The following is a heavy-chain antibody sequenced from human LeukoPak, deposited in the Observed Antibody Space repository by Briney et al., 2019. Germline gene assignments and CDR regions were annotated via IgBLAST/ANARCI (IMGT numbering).Heavy chain of an antibody. CDR2: IKQDGSEK. D-gene: IGHD5-24*01. J-gene: IGHJ5*02. Sequence: AGGSLRLSCAGSGFTFSTYLMNWVRQAPGMGLEGVASIKQDGSEKFYVDPVKGRFTISRDNAKNSIYLQMNSLRVEDTAVYYCARDYFVDGSNSRIFFQSWGQGTLVAVSS. CDR1: GFTFSTYL. V-gene: IGHV3-7*01. CDR3: ARDYFVDGSNSRIFFQS.